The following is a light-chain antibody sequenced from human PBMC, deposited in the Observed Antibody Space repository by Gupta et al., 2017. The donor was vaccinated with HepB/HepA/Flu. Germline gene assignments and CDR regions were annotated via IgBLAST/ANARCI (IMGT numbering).Light chain of an antibody. CDR1: EGISPW. Sequence: DIHMTQSPSTLSASVGDRVTITCRAREGISPWLAWYQQKPGKAPKLLIYKTSTLQSGVPSRFSGSGSETKFTLTISSLQPDDFATYYCQHYNGYPLTFGGGTKVEI. CDR3: QHYNGYPLT. CDR2: KTS. V-gene: IGKV1-5*03. J-gene: IGKJ4*01.